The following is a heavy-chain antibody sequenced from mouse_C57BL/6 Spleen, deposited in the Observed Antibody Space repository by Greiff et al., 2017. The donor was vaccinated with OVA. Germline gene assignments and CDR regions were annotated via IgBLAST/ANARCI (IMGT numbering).Heavy chain of an antibody. V-gene: IGHV1-81*01. D-gene: IGHD2-3*01. CDR3: ARDGYHGDAMDY. CDR2: IYPRSGYT. J-gene: IGHJ4*01. Sequence: QVQLQQSGAELARPGASVKLSCKASGYTFTSYGISWVKQRTGQGLEWIGEIYPRSGYTYYNEKFKGKATLTADKSSSTAYMELRSLTSEDSAVYFCARDGYHGDAMDYWGQGTSVTVSS. CDR1: GYTFTSYG.